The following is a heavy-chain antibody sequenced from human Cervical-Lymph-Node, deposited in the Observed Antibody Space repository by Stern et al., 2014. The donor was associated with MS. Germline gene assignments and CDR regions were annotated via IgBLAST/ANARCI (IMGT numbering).Heavy chain of an antibody. V-gene: IGHV1-69*01. CDR3: VRDQGGVAAS. D-gene: IGHD6-13*01. Sequence: VQLEESGAEMKKPGSSMXVSCEASGGTFSTLEISWVRLATGQRLECLGGIVPVLGTTNYAQKVQGRLTIVADESTNTVNMELSSLRSEDTAVYYCVRDQGGVAASWGQGTLVTVSS. CDR2: IVPVLGTT. J-gene: IGHJ4*02. CDR1: GGTFSTLE.